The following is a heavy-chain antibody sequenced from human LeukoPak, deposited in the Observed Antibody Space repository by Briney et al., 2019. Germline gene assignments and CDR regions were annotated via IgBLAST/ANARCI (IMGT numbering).Heavy chain of an antibody. Sequence: VRSLSLSCAASLCTPSSYATRGVRRAPGGGEGRGLAIPGRGGTTYTAASAKGRSTIPKNHSKNTFYLRRTILPAETPAGYYCTKLGSDGWFDAFDIWGQGTMVTVSS. V-gene: IGHV3-23*01. CDR1: LCTPSSYA. D-gene: IGHD6-19*01. J-gene: IGHJ3*02. CDR2: IPGRGGTT. CDR3: TKLGSDGWFDAFDI.